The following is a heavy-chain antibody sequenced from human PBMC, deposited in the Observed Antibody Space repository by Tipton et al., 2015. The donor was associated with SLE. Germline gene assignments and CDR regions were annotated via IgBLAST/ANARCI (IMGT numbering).Heavy chain of an antibody. CDR1: GYTFTSYA. Sequence: QSGAEVKKPGASVKVSCKASGYTFTSYAMNWVRQAPGQGLEWMGWINTNTGNPTYAQGFTGRFVFSLDTSVSTAYLQISSLKAEDTAVYYCARGGTYYYDPLGVFDIWGQGTMVTVSS. D-gene: IGHD3-22*01. J-gene: IGHJ3*02. V-gene: IGHV7-4-1*02. CDR3: ARGGTYYYDPLGVFDI. CDR2: INTNTGNP.